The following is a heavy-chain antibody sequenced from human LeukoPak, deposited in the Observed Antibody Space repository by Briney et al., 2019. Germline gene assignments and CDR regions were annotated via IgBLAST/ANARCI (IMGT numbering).Heavy chain of an antibody. J-gene: IGHJ3*02. CDR1: GFTFSSYE. CDR2: ISSSGSTI. Sequence: PGGSLRLSCAASGFTFSSYEMNWVRQAPGKGLEWVSYISSSGSTIYNADSVKGRFTISRDNAKNSLYLQMNSLRAEDTAVYYCARVWDCSSTSCYATEDPDAFDIWGQGTMVTVSS. D-gene: IGHD2-2*01. V-gene: IGHV3-48*03. CDR3: ARVWDCSSTSCYATEDPDAFDI.